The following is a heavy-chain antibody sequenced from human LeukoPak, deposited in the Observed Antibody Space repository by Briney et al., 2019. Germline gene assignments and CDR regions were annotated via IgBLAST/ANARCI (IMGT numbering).Heavy chain of an antibody. J-gene: IGHJ6*02. V-gene: IGHV4-59*12. CDR3: ARDSHRGSGSYYDLAAYYYGMDV. CDR2: IYYSGST. Sequence: SETLSLTCTVSGGSISSYYWSWIRQPPGKGLEWIGYIYYSGSTNYNPSLKSRVTISVDTSKNQFSLKLSSVTAADTAVYYCARDSHRGSGSYYDLAAYYYGMDVWGQGTTVTVSS. CDR1: GGSISSYY. D-gene: IGHD3-10*01.